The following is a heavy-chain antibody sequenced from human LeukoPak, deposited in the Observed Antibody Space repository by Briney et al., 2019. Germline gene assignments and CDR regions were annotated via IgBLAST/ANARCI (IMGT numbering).Heavy chain of an antibody. CDR2: IYYSGST. Sequence: SETLSLTCTVSGGSISSYYWSWIRQPPGKGLEWIGYIYYSGSTNYNPSLKSRVTISVDTSKNQFSLKLSSVTAADTAVYYCARGPVVVVPAAMSESYYFDYWGQGTLVTVSS. CDR1: GGSISSYY. V-gene: IGHV4-59*01. D-gene: IGHD2-2*01. J-gene: IGHJ4*02. CDR3: ARGPVVVVPAAMSESYYFDY.